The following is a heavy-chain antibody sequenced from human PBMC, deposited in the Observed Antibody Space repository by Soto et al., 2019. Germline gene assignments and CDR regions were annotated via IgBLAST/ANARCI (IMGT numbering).Heavy chain of an antibody. CDR3: AGGSGWISDS. J-gene: IGHJ4*02. D-gene: IGHD6-19*01. V-gene: IGHV3-7*05. CDR2: IQDDGGDE. Sequence: VQLVESGGGLVQPGGSLRLSCAASGFTFSPYWMSWVRQAPGKGLEWVAIIQDDGGDEHYLEAVRGRFTISIDNAKKSLYLAMDSLRVEDTAVYYCAGGSGWISDSWGQGTLVTVSS. CDR1: GFTFSPYW.